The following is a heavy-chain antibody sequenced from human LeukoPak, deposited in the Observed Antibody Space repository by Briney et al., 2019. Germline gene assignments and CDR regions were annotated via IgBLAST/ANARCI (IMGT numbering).Heavy chain of an antibody. J-gene: IGHJ4*02. V-gene: IGHV3-66*04. CDR1: GFTVSSNY. CDR3: ARQRRYSGYCFDY. CDR2: IYSGGST. D-gene: IGHD5-12*01. Sequence: GGSLRLSCAASGFTVSSNYMSWVRQAPGKGLEWVSVIYSGGSTYYADSVKGRFTISRDNSKNTLYLQMNSLRAEDTAVYYCARQRRYSGYCFDYWGQGTLVTVSS.